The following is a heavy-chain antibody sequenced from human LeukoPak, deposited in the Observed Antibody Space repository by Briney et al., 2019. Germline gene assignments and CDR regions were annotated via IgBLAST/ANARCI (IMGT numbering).Heavy chain of an antibody. D-gene: IGHD5-12*01. CDR3: ARHGAESQWLRFSGWFDP. CDR1: GGSISSGGYY. CDR2: IYYSGST. J-gene: IGHJ5*02. V-gene: IGHV4-31*03. Sequence: SETLSLTCTVSGGSISSGGYYWSWIRQHPGKGLEWIGYIYYSGSTYYNPSLKSRVTISVDTSKNQFSLKLSSVTAADTAVYYCARHGAESQWLRFSGWFDPWGQGTLVTVSS.